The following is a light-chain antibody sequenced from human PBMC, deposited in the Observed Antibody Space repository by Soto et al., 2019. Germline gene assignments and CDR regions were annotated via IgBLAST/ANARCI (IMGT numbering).Light chain of an antibody. V-gene: IGKV3D-20*02. CDR1: QSVSSSY. CDR3: QQRHNWPIT. Sequence: EIVLTQSPGTLSLSPCERATLSCRASQSVSSSYLAWYQQRPGQAPRLVIHGASSRATGIPARFSGSGSGTDFTLTISGLEPADLGVYYCQQRHNWPITFGQGTRLEIK. CDR2: GAS. J-gene: IGKJ5*01.